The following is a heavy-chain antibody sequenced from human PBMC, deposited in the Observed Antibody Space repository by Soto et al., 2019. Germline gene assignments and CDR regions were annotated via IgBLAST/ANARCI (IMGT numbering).Heavy chain of an antibody. CDR3: ARNLVGRDAYNYAY. V-gene: IGHV4-59*01. J-gene: IGHJ4*02. CDR2: IYYSGST. CDR1: GGSISSYY. Sequence: SETLSLTCTVSGGSISSYYWSWIRQPPGKGLEWIGYIYYSGSTSYNPSLESRVTISVDTSKNQFSLRLSSVTAADTAVYYCARNLVGRDAYNYAYWGQGTLVTVSS. D-gene: IGHD3-16*01.